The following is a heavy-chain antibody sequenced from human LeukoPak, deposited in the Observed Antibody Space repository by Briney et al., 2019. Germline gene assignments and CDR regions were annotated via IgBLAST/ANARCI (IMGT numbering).Heavy chain of an antibody. V-gene: IGHV3-7*01. D-gene: IGHD2-15*01. CDR1: GFTFSSDW. Sequence: GGSLRLSCAASGFTFSSDWMSWVRQAPGKGLEWVANIKQDGSEKYYVDSVKGRFTISRDNAKNSVYLQMNSLRAEDTAVYYCAREGFCSGGSCYSGNAFDIWGQGTMVTVSS. CDR3: AREGFCSGGSCYSGNAFDI. J-gene: IGHJ3*02. CDR2: IKQDGSEK.